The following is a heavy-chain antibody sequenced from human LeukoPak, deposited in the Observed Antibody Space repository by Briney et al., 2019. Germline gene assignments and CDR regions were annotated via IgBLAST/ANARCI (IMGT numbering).Heavy chain of an antibody. J-gene: IGHJ4*02. CDR1: GFTFSSYA. Sequence: AGVSLRLSCAASGFTFSSYAMHWVRQAPGKGLEFVSTISTNGGTTYYADSVKGRFTISRDNSENTLYLQMGSLRAEDMAVYYCARARSWYGPVDYWGQGTLVTVSS. CDR3: ARARSWYGPVDY. D-gene: IGHD6-13*01. V-gene: IGHV3-64*02. CDR2: ISTNGGTT.